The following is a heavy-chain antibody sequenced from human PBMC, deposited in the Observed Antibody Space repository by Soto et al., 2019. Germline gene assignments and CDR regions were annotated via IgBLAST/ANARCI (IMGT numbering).Heavy chain of an antibody. CDR1: GGSISSSSYY. CDR2: IYYSGST. V-gene: IGHV4-39*01. J-gene: IGHJ6*02. CDR3: ARISHEYYYYYGMDV. Sequence: SETLSLTCTVSGGSISSSSYYWGWIRQPPGKGLEWIGSIYYSGSTYYNPSPKSRVTISVDTSKNQFSLKLSSVTAADTAVYYCARISHEYYYYYGMDVWGQGTTVTVSS.